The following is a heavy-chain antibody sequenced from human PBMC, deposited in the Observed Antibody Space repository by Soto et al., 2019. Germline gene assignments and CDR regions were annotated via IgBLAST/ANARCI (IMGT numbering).Heavy chain of an antibody. CDR1: GYRFTTFY. Sequence: ASVKVSCKASGYRFTTFYIHWVRQAPGQGLEWMGRMNVDTGGTTYAQKFQGRVTMTRDTSISTAYMEVTNVKSDDTAIYYCARDENFVLRGYSFGFDFWGQGTRVTV. J-gene: IGHJ4*02. D-gene: IGHD5-18*01. V-gene: IGHV1-2*06. CDR3: ARDENFVLRGYSFGFDF. CDR2: MNVDTGGT.